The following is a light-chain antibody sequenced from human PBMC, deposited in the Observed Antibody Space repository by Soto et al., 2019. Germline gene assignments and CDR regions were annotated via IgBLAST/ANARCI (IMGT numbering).Light chain of an antibody. CDR2: DAS. Sequence: EIVLTQSPATLSLSPGERATLSCRASQSVGTYLAWYQQKPGQAPRLLIYDASNRATGIPARFSGSGSGTDFTLNISGLEPEDFAVYYCQQRTNWPPLTFGGGTKVEIK. V-gene: IGKV3-11*01. J-gene: IGKJ4*01. CDR3: QQRTNWPPLT. CDR1: QSVGTY.